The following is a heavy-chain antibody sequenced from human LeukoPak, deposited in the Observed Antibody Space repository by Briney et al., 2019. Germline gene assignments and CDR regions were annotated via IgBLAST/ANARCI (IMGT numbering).Heavy chain of an antibody. J-gene: IGHJ4*02. V-gene: IGHV1-69*13. CDR1: GYTFTGYY. Sequence: SVKVSCKASGYTFTGYYMHWVRQAPGQGLEWMGGIIPIFGTANYAQKFQGRVTITADESTSTAYMELSSLRSEDTAVYYCARRRGYSYGYLDYWGQGTLVTVSS. CDR3: ARRRGYSYGYLDY. CDR2: IIPIFGTA. D-gene: IGHD5-18*01.